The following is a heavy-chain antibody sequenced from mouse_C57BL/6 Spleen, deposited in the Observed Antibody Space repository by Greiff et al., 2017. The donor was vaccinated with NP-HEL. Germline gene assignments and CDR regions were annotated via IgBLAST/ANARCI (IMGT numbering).Heavy chain of an antibody. D-gene: IGHD4-1*01. J-gene: IGHJ1*03. CDR3: ARRGTGNWYFDV. CDR2: ILPSIGRT. Sequence: VQLQQSGSELRSPGSSVKLSCKDFDSEVFPIAYMSWVRQKPGHGFEWIGGILPSIGRTIYGEKFEDKATLDADTLSNTAYLELNSLTSEDSAIYYCARRGTGNWYFDVWGTGTTVTVSS. CDR1: DSEVFPIAY. V-gene: IGHV15-2*01.